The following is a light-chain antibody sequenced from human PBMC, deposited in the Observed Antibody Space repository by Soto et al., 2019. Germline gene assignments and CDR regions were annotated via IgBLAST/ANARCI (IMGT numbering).Light chain of an antibody. CDR3: QQLNTYPPLT. J-gene: IGKJ4*01. V-gene: IGKV1-9*01. CDR2: AAS. Sequence: DIQLTQSPSFLSASVGDRVTITCRARQHISTYLAWYQQKPGKAPKLLIYAASTLQSGVPSRFSGSGSGTEFTLTISSLQPEDFASYYCQQLNTYPPLTFGGGTKVEIK. CDR1: QHISTY.